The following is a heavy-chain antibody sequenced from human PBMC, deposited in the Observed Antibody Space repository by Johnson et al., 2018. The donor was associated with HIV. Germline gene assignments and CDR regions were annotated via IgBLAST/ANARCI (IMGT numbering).Heavy chain of an antibody. Sequence: QEQLVESGGGVVQPGGSLRLSCAASAFTFSSYGMHWVRQAPGKGLEWVAFIRYDGTNKYYADSVKGRFTISRDNSKNTLYLQMNSLRAEDTAVYYCASILVVAAQEADAFDIWGQGTMVTVSS. D-gene: IGHD2-15*01. V-gene: IGHV3-30*02. CDR3: ASILVVAAQEADAFDI. J-gene: IGHJ3*02. CDR1: AFTFSSYG. CDR2: IRYDGTNK.